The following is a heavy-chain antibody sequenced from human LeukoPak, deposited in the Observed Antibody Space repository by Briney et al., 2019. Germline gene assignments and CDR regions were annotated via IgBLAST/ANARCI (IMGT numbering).Heavy chain of an antibody. CDR1: GGSISSSNW. J-gene: IGHJ5*02. D-gene: IGHD6-13*01. V-gene: IGHV4-4*02. CDR2: IYHSGST. CDR3: ARVGPGQQLWDWFDP. Sequence: KPSGTLSLTCAVSGGSISSSNWWSWVRQPPGKGLEWIGEIYHSGSTNYNPSLKSRVTISVDTSKNQFSLKLSSVTAADTAVYYCARVGPGQQLWDWFDPWGQGTLVTVSS.